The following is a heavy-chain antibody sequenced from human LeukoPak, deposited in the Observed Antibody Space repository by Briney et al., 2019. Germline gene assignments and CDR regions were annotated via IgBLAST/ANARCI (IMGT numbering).Heavy chain of an antibody. J-gene: IGHJ6*03. CDR3: ARGPQKTYYDTLTGYLGYYYYYMDV. CDR1: GGSISSYY. D-gene: IGHD3-9*01. V-gene: IGHV4-4*07. CDR2: IYTSGST. Sequence: SETLSLTCTVSGGSISSYYWSWIRQPAGKGLEWIGRIYTSGSTTYNPSLKSRVTMSVDTSKNQFSLKLSSVTAADTAVYYCARGPQKTYYDTLTGYLGYYYYYMDVWGKGTTVTVSS.